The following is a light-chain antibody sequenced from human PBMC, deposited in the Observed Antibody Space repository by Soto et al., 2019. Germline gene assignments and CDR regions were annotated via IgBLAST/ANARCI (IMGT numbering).Light chain of an antibody. CDR1: QSVFNH. V-gene: IGKV1-39*01. CDR3: HQSSSTPLT. CDR2: DAS. Sequence: DVQMTQSPSSLSASVGDSVTITCRASQSVFNHLSWFQQRPGKGPKLLIYDASSLHAGVPSRFSGSGYGTDFTLTISIVQPEDSAIYSCHQSSSTPLTFGGGTRVELK. J-gene: IGKJ4*01.